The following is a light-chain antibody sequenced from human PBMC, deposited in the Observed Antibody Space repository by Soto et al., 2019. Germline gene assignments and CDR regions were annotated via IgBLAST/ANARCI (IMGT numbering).Light chain of an antibody. CDR3: QQYNDWPPNT. CDR2: YAS. J-gene: IGKJ5*01. CDR1: QSVSNN. V-gene: IGKV3-15*01. Sequence: EIMMTQSPVTLSVSPGERATLSCRASQSVSNNLAWYQQKPGQAPRLLIYYASTRATGIPARFSGSGSETEFTLTISSLQSEDFALYYCQQYNDWPPNTFGQGTRLEIK.